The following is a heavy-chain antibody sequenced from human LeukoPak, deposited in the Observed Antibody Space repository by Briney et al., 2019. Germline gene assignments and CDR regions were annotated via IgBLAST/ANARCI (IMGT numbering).Heavy chain of an antibody. Sequence: SETLSLTCAVSGGSISSSNWWSWVRQPPGKGLEWIGEIYHSGSTNYNPSLKSRVTISVDTSKNQFSLKLSSVTAADTAVYYCAKSNGYGLVDTWGQGTMVTVSS. J-gene: IGHJ3*01. CDR1: GGSISSSNW. CDR3: AKSNGYGLVDT. D-gene: IGHD3-10*01. V-gene: IGHV4-4*02. CDR2: IYHSGST.